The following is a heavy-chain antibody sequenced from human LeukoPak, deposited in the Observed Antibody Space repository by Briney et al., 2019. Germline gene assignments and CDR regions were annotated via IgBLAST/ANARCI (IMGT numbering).Heavy chain of an antibody. D-gene: IGHD3-10*01. CDR3: ARTYGSGSHDY. J-gene: IGHJ4*02. Sequence: SETLSLTCTVSGGSISIYYWSWTRQPPGKGLEWIGYVYYSGCTHYNPSLKSRLTISVDTSKNQFSLNLTSVTAADTAVYYCARTYGSGSHDYWGQGTLVTVSS. CDR2: VYYSGCT. CDR1: GGSISIYY. V-gene: IGHV4-59*01.